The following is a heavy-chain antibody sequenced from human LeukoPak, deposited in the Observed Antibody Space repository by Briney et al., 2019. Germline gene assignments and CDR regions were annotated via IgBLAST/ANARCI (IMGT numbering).Heavy chain of an antibody. CDR1: GYSISSGYY. V-gene: IGHV4-4*07. CDR2: IYTSGST. D-gene: IGHD3-10*01. J-gene: IGHJ4*02. CDR3: ARGTSITMVRGVIIIFDY. Sequence: SETLSLTCTVSGYSISSGYYWSWIRQPAGKGLEWIGRIYTSGSTNYNPSLKSRVTMSVDTSKNQFSLKLSSVTAADTAVYYCARGTSITMVRGVIIIFDYWGQGTLVTVSS.